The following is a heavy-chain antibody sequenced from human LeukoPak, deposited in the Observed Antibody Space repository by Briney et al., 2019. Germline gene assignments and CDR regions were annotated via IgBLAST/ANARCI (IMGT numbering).Heavy chain of an antibody. J-gene: IGHJ4*02. CDR3: VRSLDY. Sequence: QTGGSLRLSRAASGFPFSSYAMNWVRQAPGKGLEWVSVIAGSDGFTQYADSVKGRFTISRDNSKNTVYLQMNRLRVEDTALYYCVRSLDYWGQGTLVTVSS. V-gene: IGHV3-23*01. CDR2: IAGSDGFT. CDR1: GFPFSSYA.